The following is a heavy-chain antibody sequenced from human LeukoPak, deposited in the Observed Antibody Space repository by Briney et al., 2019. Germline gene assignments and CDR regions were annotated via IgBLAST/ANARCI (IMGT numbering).Heavy chain of an antibody. CDR1: GFTVSSNY. D-gene: IGHD3-22*01. J-gene: IGHJ4*02. CDR2: IYSGGST. V-gene: IGHV3-53*01. CDR3: AKLLSTGYDYFDY. Sequence: GGSLRLSCAASGFTVSSNYMSWVRQAPGKGLEWASVIYSGGSTYYADSAKGRFTISRDNSKNTLYLEMNSLRAEDTAVYYCAKLLSTGYDYFDYWGQGTLVTVSS.